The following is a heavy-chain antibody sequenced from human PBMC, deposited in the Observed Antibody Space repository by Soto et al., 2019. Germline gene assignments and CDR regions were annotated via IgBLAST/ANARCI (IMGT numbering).Heavy chain of an antibody. Sequence: QVQLVESGGGVVQPGRSLRLSCAASGFTFSSYGMHWVRQAPGKGLEWVALISYDGSNKYYADSVKGRFTISRDNSKNTLYLQMNSLRAEDTAVYYCAKGAGYCSGGSCLSWFDPWGQGTLVTVSS. J-gene: IGHJ5*02. D-gene: IGHD2-15*01. CDR1: GFTFSSYG. V-gene: IGHV3-30*18. CDR3: AKGAGYCSGGSCLSWFDP. CDR2: ISYDGSNK.